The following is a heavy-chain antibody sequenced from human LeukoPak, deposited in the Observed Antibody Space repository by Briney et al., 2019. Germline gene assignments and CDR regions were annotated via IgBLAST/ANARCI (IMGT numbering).Heavy chain of an antibody. CDR1: GFTFSSYS. V-gene: IGHV3-21*01. J-gene: IGHJ4*02. CDR3: ARDVQFGGSYYY. D-gene: IGHD1-26*01. CDR2: ISSSSSYI. Sequence: PGGSLRLSCAASGFTFSSYSMNWVRQAPGKGLEWVSSISSSSSYIFYADSVKGRFTISRDNAKNSLYLQMNSLRAEDTAVYYCARDVQFGGSYYYWGQGTLVTVSS.